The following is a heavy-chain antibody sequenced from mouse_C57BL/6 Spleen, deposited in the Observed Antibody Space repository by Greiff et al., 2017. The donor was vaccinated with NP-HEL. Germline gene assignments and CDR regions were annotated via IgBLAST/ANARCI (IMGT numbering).Heavy chain of an antibody. CDR3: ARRGDYDNYYAMDY. J-gene: IGHJ4*01. V-gene: IGHV2-6*03. CDR2: IWSDGST. Sequence: VQLKESGPGLVAPSQSLSITCTVSGFSLTSYGVHWVRQPPGKGLEWLVVIWSDGSTTYNSALKSRLSISKDNSKSQVFLKMNSLQTDDTAMYYCARRGDYDNYYAMDYWGQGTSVTVSS. D-gene: IGHD2-4*01. CDR1: GFSLTSYG.